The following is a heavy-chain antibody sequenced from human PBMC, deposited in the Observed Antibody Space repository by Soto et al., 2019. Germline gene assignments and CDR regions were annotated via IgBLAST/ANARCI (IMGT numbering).Heavy chain of an antibody. V-gene: IGHV4-31*03. D-gene: IGHD1-26*01. J-gene: IGHJ3*02. Sequence: PSETLSLTCTVSGGSISSGGYYWSWIRQHPGKGLEWIGYIYYSGSTYYNPSLKSRVTISVDTSKNQFSLKLSSVTAADTAVYYCATWVYVWSCYYLFDAFSIWSQRTMVPVSS. CDR2: IYYSGST. CDR3: ATWVYVWSCYYLFDAFSI. CDR1: GGSISSGGYY.